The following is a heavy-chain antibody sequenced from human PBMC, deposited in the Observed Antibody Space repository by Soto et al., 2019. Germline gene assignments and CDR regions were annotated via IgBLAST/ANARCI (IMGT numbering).Heavy chain of an antibody. D-gene: IGHD5-12*01. V-gene: IGHV1-18*01. CDR1: GYTFTIYG. CDR3: AREGRGYSGYDSAYYYGMDV. Sequence: ASVKVSCKASGYTFTIYGISCVLQAPLQWLDWMGWISAYNGNTNYAQKLQGRVTMTTDTSTSTAYMELRSLRSDDTAVYYCAREGRGYSGYDSAYYYGMDVWGQGTTVTVSS. CDR2: ISAYNGNT. J-gene: IGHJ6*02.